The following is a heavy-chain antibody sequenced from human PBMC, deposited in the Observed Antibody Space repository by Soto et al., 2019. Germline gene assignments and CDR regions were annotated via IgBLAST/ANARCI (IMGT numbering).Heavy chain of an antibody. CDR3: ARDSSGWYDNWFDP. CDR2: ISYDGSNK. V-gene: IGHV3-30-3*01. CDR1: GFTFSSYA. Sequence: QVQLVESGGGVVQPGRSLRLSCAASGFTFSSYAMHWVRQAPGKGLEWVAVISYDGSNKYYADSVKGRFTISRDNSKNTLYLQMNSLRAEDTAVYYCARDSSGWYDNWFDPWGQRTMVTVSS. J-gene: IGHJ5*02. D-gene: IGHD6-19*01.